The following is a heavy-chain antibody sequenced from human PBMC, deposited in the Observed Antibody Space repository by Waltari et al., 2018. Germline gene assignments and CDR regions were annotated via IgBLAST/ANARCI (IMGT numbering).Heavy chain of an antibody. CDR1: GFTFSSYA. CDR3: AKDHDFWSGYPGN. CDR2: ISGSGGST. J-gene: IGHJ4*02. Sequence: EVQLLESGGGLVQPGGSLRLSCAASGFTFSSYAMSWFRQAPGKGLEWVSAISGSGGSTYYADSVKGRFTISRDNSKNTLYLQMNSLRAEDTAVYYCAKDHDFWSGYPGNWGQGTLVTVSS. V-gene: IGHV3-23*01. D-gene: IGHD3-3*01.